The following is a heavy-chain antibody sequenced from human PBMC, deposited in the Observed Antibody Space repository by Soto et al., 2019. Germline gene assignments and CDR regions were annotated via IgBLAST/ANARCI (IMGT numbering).Heavy chain of an antibody. CDR2: INPNSGGT. D-gene: IGHD6-13*01. CDR3: ARALRSSCYFAGGQTFDP. CDR1: GYTFTGYY. Sequence: ASVKVSCKASGYTFTGYYMHWVRQAPGQGLEWMGWINPNSGGTNYAQKFQGWVTMTRDTSISTAYMELSRLRSDDTAVYYCARALRSSCYFAGGQTFDPWGQGTLVTVSS. V-gene: IGHV1-2*04. J-gene: IGHJ5*02.